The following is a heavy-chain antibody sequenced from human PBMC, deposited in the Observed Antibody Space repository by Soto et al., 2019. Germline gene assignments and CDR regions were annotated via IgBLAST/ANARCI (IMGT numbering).Heavy chain of an antibody. J-gene: IGHJ4*02. D-gene: IGHD5-12*01. CDR3: ARAGITRRDGYNAFDY. CDR1: GFTFSSYG. V-gene: IGHV3-33*01. Sequence: QVQLVESGGGVVQPGRSLRLSCAASGFTFSSYGMHWVRQAPGKGLEWVAVIWYDGSNKYYADSVKGRFTISRDNSKNTLYLQMNSLRAEDTAVYYCARAGITRRDGYNAFDYWGQGTLVTVSS. CDR2: IWYDGSNK.